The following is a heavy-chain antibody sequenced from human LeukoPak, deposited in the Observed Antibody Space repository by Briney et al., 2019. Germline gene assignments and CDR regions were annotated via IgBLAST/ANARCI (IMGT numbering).Heavy chain of an antibody. CDR1: GFTFSIDC. V-gene: IGHV3-23*01. J-gene: IGHJ4*02. D-gene: IGHD3-16*01. CDR2: ISGSTVST. CDR3: AKDRTPHLGAFDY. Sequence: GGSLRLACAASGFTFSIDCMSWVRQAPGKGREWVASISGSTVSTYYAYAVDCPVTISRDKTKNTLYLQMNSLRAEDTAVYYCAKDRTPHLGAFDYWGQGTLVTVSS.